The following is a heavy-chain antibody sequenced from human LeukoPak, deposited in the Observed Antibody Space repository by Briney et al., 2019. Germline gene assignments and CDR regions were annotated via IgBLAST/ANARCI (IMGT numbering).Heavy chain of an antibody. V-gene: IGHV3-30*18. CDR3: AKEKWLGDGYNDY. CDR1: GFTFSSYG. CDR2: ISYDGSNK. Sequence: GRSLRLSCAASGFTFSSYGMHWVRQAPGKGLEWVAVISYDGSNKYYADSVKGRFTISRDNSKNTLYLQMNSLRAEDTAVYYCAKEKWLGDGYNDYWGQGTLVTVSS. J-gene: IGHJ4*02. D-gene: IGHD5-24*01.